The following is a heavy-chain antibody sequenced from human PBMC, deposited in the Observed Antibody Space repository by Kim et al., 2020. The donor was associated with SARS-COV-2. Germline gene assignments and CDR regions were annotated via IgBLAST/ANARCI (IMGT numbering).Heavy chain of an antibody. CDR3: ARGLAGIGSLDY. CDR1: GYTFTSYG. J-gene: IGHJ4*02. V-gene: IGHV1-18*01. D-gene: IGHD6-13*01. Sequence: ASVKVSCKASGYTFTSYGIIWLRQAPGQGLEWMGWISAYNGNTNYAQKLQGRVTMTTDTSTSTAYMELRSLRSDATAVYYCARGLAGIGSLDYWWEGTLVTVSS. CDR2: ISAYNGNT.